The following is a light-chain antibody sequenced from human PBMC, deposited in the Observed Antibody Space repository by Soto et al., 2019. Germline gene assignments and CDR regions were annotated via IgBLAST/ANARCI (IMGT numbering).Light chain of an antibody. V-gene: IGKV3-15*01. CDR3: QQYGSSPET. J-gene: IGKJ1*01. CDR1: QSVGTN. CDR2: AAS. Sequence: EIVMTQSPATLSVSPWERATLSCRASQSVGTNLAWYQQRPGRAPRLLIYAASTRATDIPARFSGRGSGTEFSLTISRLEPEDLAVYYCQQYGSSPETFGQGTKVDIK.